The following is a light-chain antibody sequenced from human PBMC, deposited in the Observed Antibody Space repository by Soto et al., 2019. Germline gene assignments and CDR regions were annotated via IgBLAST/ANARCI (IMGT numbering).Light chain of an antibody. CDR2: AAS. CDR3: QQYHSTPLT. CDR1: QRVSSY. Sequence: DIQMTQSPSSLSASVGDRVTITCRASQRVSSYLNWYQQKPGKAPKFLIYAASSLQSGVPSRFSGSGSGTDCTLTISSLQPEDFATYYCQQYHSTPLTFGGGTKVEIK. J-gene: IGKJ4*01. V-gene: IGKV1-39*01.